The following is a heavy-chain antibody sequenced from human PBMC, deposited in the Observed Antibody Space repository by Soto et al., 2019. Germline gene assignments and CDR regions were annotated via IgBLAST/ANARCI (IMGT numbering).Heavy chain of an antibody. CDR1: GFTFSPYS. Sequence: DVQLVESGGGLVKPGGSLTISCSGFGFTFSPYSMNWVRQAPGKGLEWVSSITRSSNFIDYADSVKGRFTISRDDAKNSLFLHMNSVRADDMCVYYCARSQRNGAMDVWGQGTTVTVS. CDR3: ARSQRNGAMDV. D-gene: IGHD2-8*01. J-gene: IGHJ6*02. CDR2: ITRSSNFI. V-gene: IGHV3-21*02.